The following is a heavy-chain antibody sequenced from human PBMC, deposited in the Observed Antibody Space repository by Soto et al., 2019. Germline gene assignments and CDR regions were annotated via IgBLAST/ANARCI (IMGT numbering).Heavy chain of an antibody. V-gene: IGHV1-3*01. Sequence: ASVKVSCKASGYTFTSYAMHWVRQAPGQRLEWMGWINAGNGNTKYSQKFQGRVTITRDTSASTAYMELSSLRSEDTALYYCASRETVTDAFDIWGQGTMVTVSS. D-gene: IGHD4-4*01. CDR2: INAGNGNT. CDR1: GYTFTSYA. CDR3: ASRETVTDAFDI. J-gene: IGHJ3*02.